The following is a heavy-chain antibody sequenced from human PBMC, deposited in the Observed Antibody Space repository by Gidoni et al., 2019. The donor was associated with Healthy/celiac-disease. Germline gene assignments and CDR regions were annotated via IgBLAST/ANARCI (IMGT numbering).Heavy chain of an antibody. Sequence: PIFGTANYAQKFQGRVTITADESTSTAYMELSSLRSEDTAVYYCARVIIDGDDRFNWFDPWGQGTLVTVSS. CDR2: PIFGTA. CDR3: ARVIIDGDDRFNWFDP. D-gene: IGHD4-17*01. V-gene: IGHV1-69*01. J-gene: IGHJ5*02.